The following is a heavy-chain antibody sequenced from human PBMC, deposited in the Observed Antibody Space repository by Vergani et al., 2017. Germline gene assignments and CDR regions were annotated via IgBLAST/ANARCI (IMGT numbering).Heavy chain of an antibody. V-gene: IGHV3-13*01. CDR1: GFTFSSYD. CDR2: IGTAGDT. CDR3: ARAPRGLYHFDY. Sequence: EVQLVESGGGLVQPGGSLRLSCAASGFTFSSYDMHWVRQPTGEGLLEWVSGIGTAGDTYYPGSVKGRFTISRENAKNSLDLQMNSLRAGDTAVYYCARAPRGLYHFDYWGQGTLVTVSS. D-gene: IGHD3-16*02. J-gene: IGHJ4*02.